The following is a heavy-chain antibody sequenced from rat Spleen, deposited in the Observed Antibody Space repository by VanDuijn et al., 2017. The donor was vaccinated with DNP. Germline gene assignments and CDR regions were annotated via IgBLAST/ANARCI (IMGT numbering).Heavy chain of an antibody. CDR3: TSDHYIGDVGYFDY. V-gene: IGHV5-20*01. CDR2: ISYDGDTT. Sequence: EVLLVESDGGLVQPGRSLKLSCAVSGFTFSDYYMAWVRQAPAKGLEWVATISYDGDTTYYRDSVKGRFTISRDNAKSTLYRQMDSLRSEDTATYYWTSDHYIGDVGYFDYWGQGLMVTVSS. CDR1: GFTFSDYY. D-gene: IGHD1-1*01. J-gene: IGHJ2*01.